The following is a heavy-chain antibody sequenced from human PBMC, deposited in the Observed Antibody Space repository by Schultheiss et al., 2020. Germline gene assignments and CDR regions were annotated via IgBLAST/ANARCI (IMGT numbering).Heavy chain of an antibody. V-gene: IGHV3-74*01. J-gene: IGHJ6*02. Sequence: CGSLRLSCAASGFTFSSYLMHWVRQAPGKGLVWVSRINSDGSSTSYADSVKGRFTISRDNAKNTLYLQMNSLRVEDTGVYFCTREVVVSFGMDVWGQGTTVTVSS. CDR2: INSDGSST. D-gene: IGHD3-16*01. CDR1: GFTFSSYL. CDR3: TREVVVSFGMDV.